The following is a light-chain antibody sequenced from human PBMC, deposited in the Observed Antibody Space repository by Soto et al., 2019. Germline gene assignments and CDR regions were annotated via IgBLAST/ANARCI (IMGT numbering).Light chain of an antibody. CDR2: GTS. J-gene: IGKJ4*01. CDR3: QQYGSSPLT. Sequence: EIVLTQSPGTLSLSPGERATLSCRASQYVSTTFFAWYQQKPGQAPRLLIYGTSNRATGIPDRFSGSGSGTDFTLTISRPETEDCAVYYCQQYGSSPLTFGGGTRMEIK. V-gene: IGKV3-20*01. CDR1: QYVSTTF.